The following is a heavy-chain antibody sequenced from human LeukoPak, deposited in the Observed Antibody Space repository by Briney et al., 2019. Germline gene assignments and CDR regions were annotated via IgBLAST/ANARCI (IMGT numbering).Heavy chain of an antibody. CDR3: ARHGTSGTNLNWFDP. J-gene: IGHJ5*02. V-gene: IGHV4-59*01. CDR1: SDSINNYY. CDR2: ISYSGST. D-gene: IGHD1-1*01. Sequence: SETLSLTCTVSSDSINNYYLNWIRQPPGKGLEWIGYISYSGSTNYNPSLKSRVTISVDTSKNQFSLKLSSVTAADTAVYYCARHGTSGTNLNWFDPWGQGTLVTVSS.